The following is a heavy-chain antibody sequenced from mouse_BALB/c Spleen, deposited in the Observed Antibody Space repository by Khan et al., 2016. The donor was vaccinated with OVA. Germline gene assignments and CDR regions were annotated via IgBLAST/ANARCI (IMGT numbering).Heavy chain of an antibody. D-gene: IGHD1-1*01. J-gene: IGHJ1*01. CDR3: ARETVVDIYWYLDV. V-gene: IGHV7-3*02. Sequence: EVELVESGGGLVQPGGSLRLSRATSGFTFTDYYMSWVRQPPGKALEWLGFIRNKAKGYTTEYSASVKGRFTISRDNSQSIVYLQMNTLRGEDSATYYCARETVVDIYWYLDVWGAGTTVTVSS. CDR2: IRNKAKGYTT. CDR1: GFTFTDYY.